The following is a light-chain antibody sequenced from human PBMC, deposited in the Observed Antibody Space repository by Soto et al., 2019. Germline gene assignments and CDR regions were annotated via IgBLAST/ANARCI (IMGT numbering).Light chain of an antibody. CDR2: GAS. J-gene: IGKJ1*01. CDR3: QQYGSSPSWT. Sequence: EIVLTQSPGTLSLSSGERATLSCRASQSVSSSYLAWYQQKPGQAPRLIIYGASSRATVIPDRFSGSGSGTDFTLTISRLEPEDFAVYYCQQYGSSPSWTFGQGTKVEIK. V-gene: IGKV3-20*01. CDR1: QSVSSSY.